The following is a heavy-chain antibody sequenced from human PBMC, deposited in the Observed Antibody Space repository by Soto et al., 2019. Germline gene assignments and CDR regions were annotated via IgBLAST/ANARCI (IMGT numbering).Heavy chain of an antibody. CDR3: ARDWAPYDSSGSLGFDP. D-gene: IGHD3-22*01. J-gene: IGHJ5*02. Sequence: PGGSLRLSCAASGFTFSSYGMHWVRQAPGKGLEWVAVIWYDGSNKYYADSVKDRFTISRDNSKNTLYLQMNSLRAEDTAVYYCARDWAPYDSSGSLGFDPWGQGTLVTVSS. CDR1: GFTFSSYG. CDR2: IWYDGSNK. V-gene: IGHV3-33*01.